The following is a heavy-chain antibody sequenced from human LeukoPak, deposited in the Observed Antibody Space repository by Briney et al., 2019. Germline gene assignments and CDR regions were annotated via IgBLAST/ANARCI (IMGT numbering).Heavy chain of an antibody. J-gene: IGHJ4*02. V-gene: IGHV3-9*01. CDR2: ISSNSRSI. CDR1: GFTFYDYP. D-gene: IGHD1-26*01. CDR3: AKDLGGRYYDYFDY. Sequence: GRSLRLSCAASGFTFYDYPMHWVRQAPGKGPEWVSGISSNSRSIVYADSVKGRFTISRDNAKNSLYLQMNSLRAEDTALYYCAKDLGGRYYDYFDYWGQGTLVTVSS.